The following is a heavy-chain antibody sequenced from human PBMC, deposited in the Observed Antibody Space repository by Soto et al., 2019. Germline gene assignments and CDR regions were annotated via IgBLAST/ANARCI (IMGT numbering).Heavy chain of an antibody. D-gene: IGHD3-3*01. V-gene: IGHV3-21*01. CDR3: ARGRFLGWLLFHYYYYGMDV. J-gene: IGHJ6*02. CDR2: ISSSSSYI. Sequence: GGSLRLSCAASGFTFSSYSMNWVRQAPGKGLEWVSSISSSSSYIYYADSVKGRFTISRDNAKNSLYLQMNSLRAEDAAVYYCARGRFLGWLLFHYYYYGMDVWGQGTTVTVSS. CDR1: GFTFSSYS.